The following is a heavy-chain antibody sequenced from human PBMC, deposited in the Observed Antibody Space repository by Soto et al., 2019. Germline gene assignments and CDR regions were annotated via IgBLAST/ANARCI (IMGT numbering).Heavy chain of an antibody. D-gene: IGHD5-18*01. CDR3: AKEGGWIHLWSSRAFDY. V-gene: IGHV3-23*01. CDR1: GFTFSSYA. J-gene: IGHJ4*02. CDR2: ISGSGGST. Sequence: GGSLRLSCAASGFTFSSYAMSWVRQAPGKGLEWVSAISGSGGSTYYADSVKGRFTISRDNSKNTLYLQMNSLRAEDTAVYYCAKEGGWIHLWSSRAFDYWGQGTLVTVSS.